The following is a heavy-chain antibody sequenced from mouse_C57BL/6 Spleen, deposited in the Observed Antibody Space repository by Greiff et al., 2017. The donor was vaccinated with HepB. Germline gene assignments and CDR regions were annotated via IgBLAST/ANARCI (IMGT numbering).Heavy chain of an antibody. CDR3: VPTGFDY. Sequence: VKLMESGPELVKPGASVKISCKASGYAFSSSWMNWVKQRPGKGLEWIGRIYPGDGDTNYNEKFKGKATLTADKSSSTAYMQLSSLTSEDSAVYFCVPTGFDYWGQGTTLTVSS. CDR2: IYPGDGDT. J-gene: IGHJ2*01. CDR1: GYAFSSSW. D-gene: IGHD4-1*01. V-gene: IGHV1-82*01.